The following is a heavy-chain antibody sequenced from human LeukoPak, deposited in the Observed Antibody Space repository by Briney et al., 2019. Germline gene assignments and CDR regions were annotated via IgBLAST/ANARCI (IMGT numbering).Heavy chain of an antibody. V-gene: IGHV3-73*01. Sequence: GGSVRLSCAASGFTFTGFAMHWVRQASGKGLEWVCGIRSKANSYATAYAASVKGRFTIPRDDSKNTAYLQMNTLKTEDTAVCYCTRMGGGTEAYYWGQGTLVTVSS. J-gene: IGHJ4*02. D-gene: IGHD3-16*01. CDR1: GFTFTGFA. CDR2: IRSKANSYAT. CDR3: TRMGGGTEAYY.